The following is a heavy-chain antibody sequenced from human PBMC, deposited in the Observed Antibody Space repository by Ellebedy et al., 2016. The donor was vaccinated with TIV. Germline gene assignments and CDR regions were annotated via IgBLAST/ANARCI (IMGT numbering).Heavy chain of an antibody. J-gene: IGHJ5*02. D-gene: IGHD5-18*01. Sequence: SETLSLXCAVYGGSFSGYYWSWIRQPPGKGLEWIGEINHSGSTNYNPSLKSRVTISVDTSKNQFSLKLSSVTAADTAVYYCARLKRYSYGQYNWFDPWGQGTLVTVSS. CDR1: GGSFSGYY. V-gene: IGHV4-34*01. CDR2: INHSGST. CDR3: ARLKRYSYGQYNWFDP.